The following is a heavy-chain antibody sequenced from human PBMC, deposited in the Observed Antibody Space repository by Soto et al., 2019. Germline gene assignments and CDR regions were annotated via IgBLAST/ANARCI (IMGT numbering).Heavy chain of an antibody. CDR3: ARPALIIVGATHDAFDI. CDR2: IYYSGST. D-gene: IGHD1-26*01. CDR1: GGSISSSSYY. Sequence: QLQLQESGPGLVKPSETLSLTCTVSGGSISSSSYYWGWIRQPPGKGLEWIGSIYYSGSTYYNPSLKSRVTISVDTSKNQSSLKLSSVTAADTAVYYCARPALIIVGATHDAFDIWGQGTMVTVSS. J-gene: IGHJ3*02. V-gene: IGHV4-39*01.